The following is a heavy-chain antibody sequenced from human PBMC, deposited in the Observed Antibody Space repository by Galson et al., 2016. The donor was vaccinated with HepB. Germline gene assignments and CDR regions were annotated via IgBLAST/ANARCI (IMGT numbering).Heavy chain of an antibody. CDR2: IYYSGNT. D-gene: IGHD4-11*01. CDR1: GGSISSDDYF. CDR3: ARERTPLTTVDY. J-gene: IGHJ4*02. Sequence: LSLTCTVSGGSISSDDYFWTWIRQHPGKGLEWIGYIYYSGNTYYNPSLKSRVMISMDTSKNQFSLNLTSVTAADTAVYYCARERTPLTTVDYWGQGTLVTVSS. V-gene: IGHV4-31*03.